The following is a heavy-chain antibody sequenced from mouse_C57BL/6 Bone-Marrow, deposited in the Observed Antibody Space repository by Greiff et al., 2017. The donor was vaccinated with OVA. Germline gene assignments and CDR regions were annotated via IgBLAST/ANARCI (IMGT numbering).Heavy chain of an antibody. Sequence: VQLQQSGPGLVQPSPRLSITCTVSGFSLTSYGVRWVRQTPGKGLEWLGEIWRGGGKDYNAAFITSLSISTDNTKIQVFIKMISLQADDAAIYYFAKSSYCGSLQDWYFDVWGTGTTVTVSS. CDR3: AKSSYCGSLQDWYFDV. V-gene: IGHV2-2*01. D-gene: IGHD1-1*01. J-gene: IGHJ1*03. CDR2: IWRGGGK. CDR1: GFSLTSYG.